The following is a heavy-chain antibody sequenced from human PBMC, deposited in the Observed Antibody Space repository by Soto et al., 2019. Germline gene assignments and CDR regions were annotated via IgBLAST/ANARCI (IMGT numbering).Heavy chain of an antibody. CDR2: INPADSDI. Sequence: GESLKISCQGSGYSFTSNWIGWVRQMPGKGLERMGIINPADSDIKYSPSFQGQVTISADKSIGTAYLQWSSLKASDTAMYYCARHQRDDASRKIDCWGQGTLVTVSS. D-gene: IGHD3-16*01. CDR3: ARHQRDDASRKIDC. J-gene: IGHJ4*02. CDR1: GYSFTSNW. V-gene: IGHV5-51*01.